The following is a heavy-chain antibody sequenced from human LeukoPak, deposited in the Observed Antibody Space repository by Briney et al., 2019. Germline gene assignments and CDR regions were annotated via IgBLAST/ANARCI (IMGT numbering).Heavy chain of an antibody. CDR3: VRRSIGGYYYSPFDL. V-gene: IGHV5-51*01. J-gene: IGHJ3*01. CDR1: GYRFNDYW. CDR2: IYPGDSDT. D-gene: IGHD3-22*01. Sequence: PGESLKISCKGSGYRFNDYWVGWARQTAGKGLEWMGVIYPGDSDTRYSPSSQGLVTISIDKSISTAYLQWSSLKASDAAVYYCVRRSIGGYYYSPFDLWGQGTRVTVSS.